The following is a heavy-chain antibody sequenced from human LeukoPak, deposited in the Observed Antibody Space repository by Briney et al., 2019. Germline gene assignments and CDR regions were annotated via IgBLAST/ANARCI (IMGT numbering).Heavy chain of an antibody. D-gene: IGHD3-22*01. CDR3: ARELGDSSGPFDY. CDR2: IYYSGST. Sequence: SETLSLTCTVSGGSISSYYWGWIRQPPGKGLEWIGSIYYSGSTYYNPSLKSRVTISVDTSKNQFSLKLSSVTAADTAVYYCARELGDSSGPFDYWGQGTLVTVSS. V-gene: IGHV4-39*07. J-gene: IGHJ4*02. CDR1: GGSISSYY.